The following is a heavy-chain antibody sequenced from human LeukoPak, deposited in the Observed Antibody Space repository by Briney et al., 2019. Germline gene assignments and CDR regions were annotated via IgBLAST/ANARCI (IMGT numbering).Heavy chain of an antibody. D-gene: IGHD3-16*02. CDR2: ISGSGGST. J-gene: IGHJ4*02. CDR3: AKLWVMITFGGVIDIEAPGSSGDY. CDR1: GFTFSSYA. Sequence: GGSLRLSCAASGFTFSSYAMSWVRQAPGKGLEWVSAISGSGGSTYYADSVKGRFTISRDNSKNTLYLQMNSMRAEDTAVYYCAKLWVMITFGGVIDIEAPGSSGDYWGQGTLVTVSS. V-gene: IGHV3-23*01.